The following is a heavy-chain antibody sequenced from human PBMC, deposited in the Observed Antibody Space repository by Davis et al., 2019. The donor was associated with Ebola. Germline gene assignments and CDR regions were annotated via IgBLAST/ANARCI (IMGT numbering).Heavy chain of an antibody. J-gene: IGHJ6*02. D-gene: IGHD3-22*01. Sequence: ASVKVSCKASGYTFTSYYMHWVRQAPGQGLEWMGWINPNSGGTNYAQKFQGWVTMTRDTSISTAYMELSRLRSDDTAVYYCARSPPRTMTIYYYGMDVWGQGTTVTVSS. CDR3: ARSPPRTMTIYYYGMDV. CDR2: INPNSGGT. V-gene: IGHV1-2*04. CDR1: GYTFTSYY.